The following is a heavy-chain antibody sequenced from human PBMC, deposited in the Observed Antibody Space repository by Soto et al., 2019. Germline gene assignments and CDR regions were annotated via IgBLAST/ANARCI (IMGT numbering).Heavy chain of an antibody. J-gene: IGHJ5*02. CDR3: ARSSPYSSSSGTWFDP. V-gene: IGHV4-4*02. CDR1: GGSISSSNW. D-gene: IGHD6-6*01. CDR2: IYHSVST. Sequence: PSETLSLTCAVSGGSISSSNWWSWVRQPPGKGLEWIGEIYHSVSTNYNPSLKSRVTISVDKSKNQFSLKLSSVTAADTAVYYCARSSPYSSSSGTWFDPWGQGTLVTVSS.